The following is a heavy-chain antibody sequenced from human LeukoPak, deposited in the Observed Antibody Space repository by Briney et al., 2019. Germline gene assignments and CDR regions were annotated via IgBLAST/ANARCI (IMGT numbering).Heavy chain of an antibody. CDR2: IYYSGST. V-gene: IGHV4-59*08. J-gene: IGHJ3*02. CDR1: GGSISSYY. CDR3: ARLGRTEVPPDAFDI. D-gene: IGHD1-1*01. Sequence: SETLSLTCTVSGGSISSYYWSWIRQPPGKGLEWIGYIYYSGSTNYNPSLKSRVTISVDTSKNQFSLKLSSVTAADTAVYYCARLGRTEVPPDAFDIWGRGTMVTVSS.